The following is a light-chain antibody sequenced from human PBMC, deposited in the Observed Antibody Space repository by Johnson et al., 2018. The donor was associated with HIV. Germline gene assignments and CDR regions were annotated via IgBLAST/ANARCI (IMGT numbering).Light chain of an antibody. CDR1: SSNIGNNY. CDR3: GRWDGSLSAGLYV. V-gene: IGLV1-51*01. CDR2: DNN. Sequence: QPVLTQPPSVSAAPGQKVTISCSGSSSNIGNNYVSWYQQLPGTAPKLLIYDNNKRPSGIPDRFSGSKSGTSATLGITGLQTGDEADYYCGRWDGSLSAGLYVFGTGTKVTVL. J-gene: IGLJ1*01.